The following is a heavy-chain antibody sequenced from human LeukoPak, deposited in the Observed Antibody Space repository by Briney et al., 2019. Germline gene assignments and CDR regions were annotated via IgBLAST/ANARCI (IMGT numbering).Heavy chain of an antibody. Sequence: ASVKVSCKASGYTFTGYYMQWVRQAPGQGLEWMGWINPNSGGTNYAQKFQGRVTMTRDTSISTAYMELSRLRSDDTAVYYCASGDGVSNLFAVLGLDPWGQGSLVTVSS. CDR3: ASGDGVSNLFAVLGLDP. CDR2: INPNSGGT. D-gene: IGHD3-10*02. J-gene: IGHJ5*02. V-gene: IGHV1-2*02. CDR1: GYTFTGYY.